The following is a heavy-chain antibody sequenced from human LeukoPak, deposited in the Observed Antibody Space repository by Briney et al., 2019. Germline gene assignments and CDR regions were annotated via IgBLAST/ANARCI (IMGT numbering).Heavy chain of an antibody. CDR2: IYYSGST. D-gene: IGHD6-13*01. J-gene: IGHJ4*02. Sequence: SETLSLTWTVYGGSISSYFWSWIRQPPGKGLEWIGYIYYSGSTNYNPSLKSRVTISVDTSKNQFSLKLTSVTAADTAVYYCARQGVGAAGYYFDYWGQGILVTVSS. CDR1: GGSISSYF. CDR3: ARQGVGAAGYYFDY. V-gene: IGHV4-59*08.